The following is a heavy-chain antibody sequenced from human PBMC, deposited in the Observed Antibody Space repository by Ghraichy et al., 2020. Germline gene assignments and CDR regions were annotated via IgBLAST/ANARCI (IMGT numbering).Heavy chain of an antibody. Sequence: SETLSLTCTVSSGSINSYYWSWIRQPPGKGLEWIGYIFYTGTTNYNPSLKSRVTISVDTSKNQFSLNLTSVTAADTAVYYCARDRSGLSRSIWFDPWGQGTLVTVSS. J-gene: IGHJ5*02. V-gene: IGHV4-59*01. D-gene: IGHD2-21*01. CDR2: IFYTGTT. CDR3: ARDRSGLSRSIWFDP. CDR1: SGSINSYY.